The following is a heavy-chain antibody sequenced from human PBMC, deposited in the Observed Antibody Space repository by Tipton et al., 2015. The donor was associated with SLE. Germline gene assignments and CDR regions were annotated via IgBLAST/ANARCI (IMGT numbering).Heavy chain of an antibody. CDR1: GGSIRSSNYY. D-gene: IGHD3-10*01. CDR2: VYYSGYT. Sequence: SLTCTVSGGSIRSSNYYWGWIRQPPGKGLEWIGSVYYSGYTFYNPSLKSRVTISGDTSKNQFSLRVSSVTAADTAVYYCARGNYASESYYRLYMDVWGKGTTVTVSS. J-gene: IGHJ6*03. CDR3: ARGNYASESYYRLYMDV. V-gene: IGHV4-39*07.